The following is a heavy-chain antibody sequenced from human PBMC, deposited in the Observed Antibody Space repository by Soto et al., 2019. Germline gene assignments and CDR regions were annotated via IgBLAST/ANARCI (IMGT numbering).Heavy chain of an antibody. D-gene: IGHD3-22*01. CDR3: SKVTSSGYTRGYFDF. V-gene: IGHV3-30*18. CDR2: ISNDGGNE. CDR1: GFSFSTYG. J-gene: IGHJ2*01. Sequence: QVHLEESGGGVVPPGMSLRLSCTAYGFSFSTYGMHWVRQAPGTGLELVAVISNDGGNEYYADSVKGLFTISRVIFKTPVYMQMTNARAEDTALYFCSKVTSSGYTRGYFDFWGLGTLVTVSS.